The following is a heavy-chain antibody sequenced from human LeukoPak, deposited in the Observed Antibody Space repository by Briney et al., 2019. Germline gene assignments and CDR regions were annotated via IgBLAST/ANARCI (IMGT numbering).Heavy chain of an antibody. CDR3: ARDAKIAPVAGFYY. CDR2: ISSSSNYI. Sequence: PGGSLRLSCAASGFTFSSYSMNWVRQAPGKGLEWVSSISSSSNYIYYADSVKGRFTISRDNAKNSLYLQMNSLRAEDTAVYYCARDAKIAPVAGFYYWGQGTLVTVSS. D-gene: IGHD6-19*01. CDR1: GFTFSSYS. V-gene: IGHV3-21*01. J-gene: IGHJ4*02.